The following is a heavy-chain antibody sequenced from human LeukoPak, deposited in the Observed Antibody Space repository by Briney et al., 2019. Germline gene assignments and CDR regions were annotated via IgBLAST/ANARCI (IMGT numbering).Heavy chain of an antibody. CDR2: ISYDGSNK. J-gene: IGHJ4*02. CDR1: GFTFSSYA. D-gene: IGHD3-16*02. Sequence: GGSLRLSCAASGFTFSSYAMHWVRQAPGKGLEWVALISYDGSNKYYADSVKGRFTISRDNSKNTLYLRMNSLRAEDPAVYYCARDIGDMITFGGVIVLLDYWGQGTLVTVSS. V-gene: IGHV3-30-3*01. CDR3: ARDIGDMITFGGVIVLLDY.